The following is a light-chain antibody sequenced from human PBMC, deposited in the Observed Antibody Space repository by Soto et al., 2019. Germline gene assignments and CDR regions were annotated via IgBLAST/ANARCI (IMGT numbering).Light chain of an antibody. CDR2: EVS. J-gene: IGLJ2*01. CDR1: SSDVGGYNY. Sequence: QSALTQPPSASGSPGQSVTISCTRPSSDVGGYNYVSWYQQHPGKAPKLMISEVSKRPSGVPDRFSGSKSGNTASLTVSGLQAEDEADYYCSSFAGNNNLVFGGGTKLTVL. V-gene: IGLV2-8*01. CDR3: SSFAGNNNLV.